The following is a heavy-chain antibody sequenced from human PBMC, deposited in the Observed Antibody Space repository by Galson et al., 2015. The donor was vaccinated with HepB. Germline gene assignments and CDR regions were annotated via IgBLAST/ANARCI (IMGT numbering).Heavy chain of an antibody. CDR3: AGGRFETFNYVPFDY. D-gene: IGHD1-7*01. J-gene: IGHJ4*02. V-gene: IGHV4-39*07. CDR2: FYLSGTT. CDR1: GASITSSHLH. Sequence: LSLTCTVSGASITSSHLHWGWIRQPPGEGLEWIGSFYLSGTTDYNPALKTRVTISADTSKNQLSLNLRSVAAADTAVYFCAGGRFETFNYVPFDYWGQGTLVTVSS.